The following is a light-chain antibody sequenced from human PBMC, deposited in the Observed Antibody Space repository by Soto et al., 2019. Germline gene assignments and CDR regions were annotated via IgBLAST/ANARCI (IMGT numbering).Light chain of an antibody. CDR1: SSDIGRHKY. CDR3: SSFASGSTLYV. J-gene: IGLJ1*01. CDR2: EVS. Sequence: QSVLTQPASVSGSPGQSITISCTGSSSDIGRHKYVSWYQHHPGKAPKLIIYEVSNRPSGVSSRFSGSKSGNTASLTISGIQAEDEADYHCSSFASGSTLYVFGTGTKLTVL. V-gene: IGLV2-14*01.